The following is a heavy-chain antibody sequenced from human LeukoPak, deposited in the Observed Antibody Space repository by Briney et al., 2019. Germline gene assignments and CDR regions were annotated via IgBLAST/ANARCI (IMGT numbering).Heavy chain of an antibody. CDR3: ARDFSSSSTVYYYYYMDV. Sequence: SETLSLTCTVSGYSISSGYYWGWIRQPPGKGLEWTGSIDHSGSTYYNPSLKSRVTISLDTSKNQFSLKLSSVTAADTAIYYCARDFSSSSTVYYYYYMDVWGKGTTVTVSS. CDR2: IDHSGST. V-gene: IGHV4-38-2*02. J-gene: IGHJ6*03. D-gene: IGHD6-6*01. CDR1: GYSISSGYY.